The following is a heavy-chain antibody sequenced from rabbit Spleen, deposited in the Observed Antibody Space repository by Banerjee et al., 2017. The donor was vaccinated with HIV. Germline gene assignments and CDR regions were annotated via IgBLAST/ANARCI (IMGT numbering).Heavy chain of an antibody. Sequence: QEQLKESGGGLVQPGGSLKLSCKASGFDFNTYYMSWVRQAPGKGLEWIACIDVGFGGTTYYASWAKGRFTISKTSSTTVTLQMTSLTAADTATYFCATYVDYDGDFNLWGPGTLVTVS. CDR2: IDVGFGGTT. D-gene: IGHD2-1*01. V-gene: IGHV1S45*01. CDR1: GFDFNTYYM. J-gene: IGHJ4*01. CDR3: ATYVDYDGDFNL.